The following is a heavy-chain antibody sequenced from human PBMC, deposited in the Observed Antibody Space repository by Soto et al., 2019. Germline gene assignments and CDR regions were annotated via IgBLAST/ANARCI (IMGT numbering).Heavy chain of an antibody. CDR2: ISGSDGKT. V-gene: IGHV3-23*01. J-gene: IGHJ4*02. Sequence: PGGSLRLSCAASGFSFGSYALSWVRQAPGKGLEWVSTISGSDGKTFYADSVKGRFSISRDTSQNTLYLQMNSLRADDTAIYYCGRWSYLDYWGQGTRVTVYS. CDR3: GRWSYLDY. CDR1: GFSFGSYA. D-gene: IGHD3-3*01.